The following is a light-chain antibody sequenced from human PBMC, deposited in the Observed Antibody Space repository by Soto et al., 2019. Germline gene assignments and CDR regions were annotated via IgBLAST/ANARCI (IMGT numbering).Light chain of an antibody. Sequence: DIQMTQSPYSLSASVGDSVTITCRASQNFRTYLNWYQQKPGRAPKLLIHSASALPSGVPSRFSGSGSGTEFTLTMSGLQPEDFATYYCQQGHSTPYTFGQGTKVEIK. CDR3: QQGHSTPYT. CDR1: QNFRTY. V-gene: IGKV1-39*01. CDR2: SAS. J-gene: IGKJ2*01.